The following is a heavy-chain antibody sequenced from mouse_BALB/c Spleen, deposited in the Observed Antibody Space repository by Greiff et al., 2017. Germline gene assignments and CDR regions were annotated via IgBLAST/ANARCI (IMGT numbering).Heavy chain of an antibody. Sequence: EVKLVESGGGLVKPGGSLKLSCAASGFTFSDYYMYWVRQTPEKRLEWVATISDGGSYTYYPDSVKGRFTISRDNAKNNLYLQMSSLKSEDTAMYYCAREGLTGGLDYWGQGTTLTVSS. J-gene: IGHJ2*01. V-gene: IGHV5-4*02. D-gene: IGHD4-1*01. CDR1: GFTFSDYY. CDR3: AREGLTGGLDY. CDR2: ISDGGSYT.